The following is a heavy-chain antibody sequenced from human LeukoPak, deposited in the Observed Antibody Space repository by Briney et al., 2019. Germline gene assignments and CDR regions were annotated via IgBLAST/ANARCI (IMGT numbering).Heavy chain of an antibody. D-gene: IGHD3-10*01. Sequence: VKPSETLSLTCTVSGGSISSYYWSWIRQPPGKGLEWIGYIYYSGSTNYNPSLKSRVTISVDTSKNQFSLKLSSVTAADTAVYYCARIGSSGSYYKTPYYKLDYWGQGTLVTVSS. CDR3: ARIGSSGSYYKTPYYKLDY. CDR1: GGSISSYY. CDR2: IYYSGST. J-gene: IGHJ4*02. V-gene: IGHV4-59*08.